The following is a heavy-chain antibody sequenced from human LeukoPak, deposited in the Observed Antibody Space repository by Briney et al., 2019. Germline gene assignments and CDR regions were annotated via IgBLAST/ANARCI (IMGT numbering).Heavy chain of an antibody. CDR3: ARGLRYCSSTSCYPY. D-gene: IGHD2-2*01. Sequence: ASVKVSCKASGYTFTSYEINWVRQATGQGLEWMGWMNPNSGNTGYAQKFQGRVTMTRNTSISTAYMELSSLRSEDTAVYYCARGLRYCSSTSCYPYWGQGTLVTVSS. CDR2: MNPNSGNT. CDR1: GYTFTSYE. V-gene: IGHV1-8*01. J-gene: IGHJ4*02.